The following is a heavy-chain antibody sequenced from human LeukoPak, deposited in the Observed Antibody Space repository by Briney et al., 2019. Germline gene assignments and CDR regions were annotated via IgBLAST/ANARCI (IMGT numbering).Heavy chain of an antibody. V-gene: IGHV4-59*01. CDR1: GGSISSYY. CDR3: ARRIAAAGRHYNGMDV. J-gene: IGHJ6*02. Sequence: PSETLSLTCTVSGGSISSYYWSWIRQPPGKGLEWIGYIYYSGSTNSNPSLKSRVTISVDTSKNQFSLKLSSVTAADTAVYYCARRIAAAGRHYNGMDVWGQGTTVTVSS. CDR2: IYYSGST. D-gene: IGHD6-13*01.